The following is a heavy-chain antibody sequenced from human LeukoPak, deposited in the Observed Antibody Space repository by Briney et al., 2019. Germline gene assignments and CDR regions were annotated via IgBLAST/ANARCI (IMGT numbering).Heavy chain of an antibody. CDR2: IYYDGSKK. CDR3: ARDLGSTNFYFDY. Sequence: GTSLRLCCAASGFTFSYYDFHWVRQTPGKGLEWVAVIYYDGSKKYYTDSVKVRFTISRDNSKNTLFLQMNSLRAEDTAVYYCARDLGSTNFYFDYWGQGMLVTVSS. D-gene: IGHD2/OR15-2a*01. V-gene: IGHV3-33*01. CDR1: GFTFSYYD. J-gene: IGHJ4*02.